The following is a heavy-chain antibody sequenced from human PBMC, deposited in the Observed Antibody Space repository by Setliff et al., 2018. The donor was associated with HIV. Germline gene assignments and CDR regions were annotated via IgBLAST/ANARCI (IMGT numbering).Heavy chain of an antibody. V-gene: IGHV1-2*06. J-gene: IGHJ3*02. CDR2: INPNSGGT. CDR1: GYTFTDYY. CDR3: ASDIAVIPAASPVGGLDS. D-gene: IGHD2-2*01. Sequence: GASVKVSCEASGYTFTDYYIHWVRQAPGQGLEWMGRINPNSGGTNYAQKFQGRVTITRDTSISTTYMELRRLTSDDTAVYYCASDIAVIPAASPVGGLDSWGQVTMVTVSS.